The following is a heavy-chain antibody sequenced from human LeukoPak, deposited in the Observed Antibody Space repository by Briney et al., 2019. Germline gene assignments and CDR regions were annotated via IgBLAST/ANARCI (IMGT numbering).Heavy chain of an antibody. CDR3: AKDRGIIVIVPVDAVDI. V-gene: IGHV3-23*01. CDR2: GSGGST. J-gene: IGHJ3*02. Sequence: GSGGSTYYADSVKGRFTISRDNSKNTLYLQMNSLRAEDTAVYYCAKDRGIIVIVPVDAVDIWGQGKMVSVSS. D-gene: IGHD2-2*01.